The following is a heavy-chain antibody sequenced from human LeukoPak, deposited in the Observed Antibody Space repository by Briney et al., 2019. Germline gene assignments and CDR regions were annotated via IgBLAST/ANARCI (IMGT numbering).Heavy chain of an antibody. CDR3: AKDRYSYGYYGYYYYYYGMDV. V-gene: IGHV3-23*01. J-gene: IGHJ6*02. CDR1: GFTFSSYA. Sequence: QSGGSLRLSCAASGFTFSSYAMSWVRQAPGKGLEWVSAISGSGGSTYYADSVKGRFTISRDNSKNTLYLQMNSLRAEDTAVYYCAKDRYSYGYYGYYYYYYGMDVWGQGTTVTVSS. D-gene: IGHD5-18*01. CDR2: ISGSGGST.